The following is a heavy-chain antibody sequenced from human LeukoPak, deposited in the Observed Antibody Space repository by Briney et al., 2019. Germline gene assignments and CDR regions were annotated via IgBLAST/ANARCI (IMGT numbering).Heavy chain of an antibody. J-gene: IGHJ3*02. CDR2: IYYSGST. CDR3: ARGGYYDFWSGYTGPHAFDI. CDR1: GGSISSGGYY. D-gene: IGHD3-3*01. V-gene: IGHV4-31*03. Sequence: PSETLSLTCTVSGGSISSGGYYWSWIRQHPGKGLEWIGYIYYSGSTYYNPSLKSRVTISVDTSKNQFSLKLSSVTAADTAVYYCARGGYYDFWSGYTGPHAFDIWGQGTMVTVSS.